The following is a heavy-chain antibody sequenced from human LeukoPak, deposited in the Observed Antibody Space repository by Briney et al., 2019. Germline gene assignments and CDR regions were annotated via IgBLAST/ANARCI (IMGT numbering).Heavy chain of an antibody. D-gene: IGHD3-22*01. J-gene: IGHJ4*02. CDR3: AKDGGWYYDSSSYCDY. CDR1: GFTFSSYA. CDR2: ISYDGSNK. V-gene: IGHV3-30-3*01. Sequence: GGSLRLSCAASGFTFSSYAMHWVRQAPGKGLEWVAVISYDGSNKYYADSVKGRFTISRDNSKNTLYLQMNSLRAEDTAVYYCAKDGGWYYDSSSYCDYWGQGTLVTVSS.